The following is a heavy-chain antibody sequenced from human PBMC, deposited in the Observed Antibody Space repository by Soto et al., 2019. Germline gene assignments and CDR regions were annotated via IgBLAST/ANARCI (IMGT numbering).Heavy chain of an antibody. V-gene: IGHV3-15*07. CDR1: GFTLTNAW. D-gene: IGHD3-3*01. Sequence: VQLVESGGGFVKPGGSLRLSCAASGFTLTNAWMNWVRQAPGKGLEWVGRILTQGKGGRTDYAAPVTGRFTISRDDSKNTLSLQMLSLKIEDTAVYYCTSGSVEGYWGQGSLVTVSA. CDR2: ILTQGKGGRT. CDR3: TSGSVEGY. J-gene: IGHJ4*02.